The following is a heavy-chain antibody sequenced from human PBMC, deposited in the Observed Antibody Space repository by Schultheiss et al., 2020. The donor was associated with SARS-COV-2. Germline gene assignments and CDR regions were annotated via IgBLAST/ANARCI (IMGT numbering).Heavy chain of an antibody. D-gene: IGHD2-2*01. CDR1: GGSFSGYH. V-gene: IGHV4-34*01. CDR3: ARAGGVQYCSSTSCRYYYYYMDV. J-gene: IGHJ6*03. CDR2: INHSGST. Sequence: SETLSLTCAVYGGSFSGYHWSWIRQPPGKGLEWIGEINHSGSTNYNPSLKSRVTISVDTSKKQFSLRLSSVTAADTAVYYCARAGGVQYCSSTSCRYYYYYMDVWGKGTTVTVSS.